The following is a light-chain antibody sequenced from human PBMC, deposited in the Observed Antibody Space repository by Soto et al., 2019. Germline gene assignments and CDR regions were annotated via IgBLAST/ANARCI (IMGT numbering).Light chain of an antibody. J-gene: IGKJ1*01. CDR3: LQVKNFPRT. Sequence: DIQMTQAPSSVSASVGDRVTITCRASQDINNRVAWFQQRPGRAPKYLIQAASILQSGFPSRFSATGSGTDFTLTIDSLQPEDFATYYCLQVKNFPRTFGQGTKLEIE. CDR1: QDINNR. V-gene: IGKV1-12*01. CDR2: AAS.